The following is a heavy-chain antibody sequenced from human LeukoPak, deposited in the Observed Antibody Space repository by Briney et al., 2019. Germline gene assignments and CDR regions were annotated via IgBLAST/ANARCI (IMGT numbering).Heavy chain of an antibody. CDR3: ARDPLGDDY. CDR2: IYYSGST. Sequence: SETLSLTCTVSGGSISSSSYYWGWIRQPPGEGLEWIGSIYYSGSTYYNPSLKSRVTISVDTSKNQFSLKLSSVTAADTAVYYCARDPLGDDYWGQGTLVTVSS. J-gene: IGHJ4*02. D-gene: IGHD3-10*01. V-gene: IGHV4-39*07. CDR1: GGSISSSSYY.